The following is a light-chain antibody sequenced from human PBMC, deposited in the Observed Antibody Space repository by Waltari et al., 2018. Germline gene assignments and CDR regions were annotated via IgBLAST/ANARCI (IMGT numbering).Light chain of an antibody. V-gene: IGLV2-14*03. CDR1: SSDIGFYNY. J-gene: IGLJ3*02. CDR2: DVY. Sequence: QSALTQPASVSGSPGQSITISCTGTSSDIGFYNYVSWYQQQPGKAPQLIVYDVYERPSGVPNRFSGSKSGNTASLTISGLQAEDEADYYCNSYTGSSSWVFGGGTKLTVL. CDR3: NSYTGSSSWV.